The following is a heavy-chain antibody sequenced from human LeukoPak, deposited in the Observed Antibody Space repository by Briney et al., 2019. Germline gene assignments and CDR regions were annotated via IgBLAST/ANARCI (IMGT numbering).Heavy chain of an antibody. D-gene: IGHD3-10*01. J-gene: IGHJ6*02. CDR1: GYTFTGYY. Sequence: GASVKVSCKASGYTFTGYYMHWVRQAPGQGLEWMGWINPNSGGTNYAQKFQGRVTKTRDTSISTAYMELSRLRSDDTAVYYCAREIENGSGSYYYYYGMDVWGQGTTVTVSS. CDR3: AREIENGSGSYYYYYGMDV. CDR2: INPNSGGT. V-gene: IGHV1-2*02.